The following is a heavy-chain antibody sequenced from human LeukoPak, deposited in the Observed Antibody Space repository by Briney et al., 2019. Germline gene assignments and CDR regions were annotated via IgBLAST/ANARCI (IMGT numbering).Heavy chain of an antibody. J-gene: IGHJ4*02. Sequence: GASVKVSCKASGYTFTSYGISWVRQAPGQGLEWMGWINPNSGGTNYAQKFQGRVTMTRDTSISTAYMELSRLRSDDTAVYYCARGRYFDWLLFDYWGQGTLVTVSS. CDR3: ARGRYFDWLLFDY. D-gene: IGHD3-9*01. CDR2: INPNSGGT. CDR1: GYTFTSYG. V-gene: IGHV1-2*02.